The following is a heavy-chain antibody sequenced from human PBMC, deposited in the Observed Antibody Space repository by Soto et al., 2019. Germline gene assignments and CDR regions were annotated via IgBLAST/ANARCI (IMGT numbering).Heavy chain of an antibody. J-gene: IGHJ4*02. CDR2: IIPIFGTA. Sequence: EASVKVSCKASGGTFSSYAISWVRQAPGQGLEWMGGIIPIFGTANYAQKFQGRVTITADESTSTAYMELSSLRSEDTAVYYCARDSGGGNSYFDYWGQGTLVTFSS. CDR1: GGTFSSYA. V-gene: IGHV1-69*13. D-gene: IGHD2-21*02. CDR3: ARDSGGGNSYFDY.